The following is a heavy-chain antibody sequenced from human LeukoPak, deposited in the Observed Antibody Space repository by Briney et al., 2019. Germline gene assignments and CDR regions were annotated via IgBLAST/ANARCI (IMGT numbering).Heavy chain of an antibody. V-gene: IGHV3-21*01. CDR1: GFTFSSYS. CDR3: ARARRASGSYQGY. Sequence: PGGSLRLSCAASGFTFSSYSMNWVRQAPGKGLEWVSSISSSSSYIYYADSVKGRFTISRDNAKNSLYLQMNGLRAEDTAVYYCARARRASGSYQGYWGQGTLVTVSS. J-gene: IGHJ4*02. CDR2: ISSSSSYI. D-gene: IGHD1-26*01.